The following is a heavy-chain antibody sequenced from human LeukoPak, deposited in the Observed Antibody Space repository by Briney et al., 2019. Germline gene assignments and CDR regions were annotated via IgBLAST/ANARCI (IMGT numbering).Heavy chain of an antibody. Sequence: PGGSLRLSCAASGFTFSNYAMSWVRQAPEKGLEWVSAISDSGGSTYYADSVKGRFTISRENSKNTLYLQMNSLRAEDTAVYYCATPNYFWWGQGTLLTVSS. CDR2: ISDSGGST. CDR3: ATPNYFW. CDR1: GFTFSNYA. J-gene: IGHJ4*02. V-gene: IGHV3-23*01. D-gene: IGHD3-16*01.